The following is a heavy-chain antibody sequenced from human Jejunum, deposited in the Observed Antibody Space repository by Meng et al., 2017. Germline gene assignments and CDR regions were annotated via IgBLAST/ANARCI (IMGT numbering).Heavy chain of an antibody. D-gene: IGHD7-27*01. CDR2: ITHTGST. CDR1: GGSISSNY. J-gene: IGHJ4*02. Sequence: SETLSLTCTVSGGSISSNYWSWIRQPPGKGPEWIAYITHTGSTKYNFSLESRVVISVDTSRNQFYLKLTSVTAADTAVYYCARGQLGIYGRYFEYWGPGMLVTVSS. CDR3: ARGQLGIYGRYFEY. V-gene: IGHV4-59*01.